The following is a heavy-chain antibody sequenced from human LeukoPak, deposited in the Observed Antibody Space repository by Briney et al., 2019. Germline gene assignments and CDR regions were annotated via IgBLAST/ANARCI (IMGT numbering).Heavy chain of an antibody. V-gene: IGHV3-53*01. Sequence: GGSLRLSCAASGFTVSSNYMSWVRQAPGKGLEWVSVIYSGGSTYYADSVKGRFTISGDNFKNTLYLQMNSLRAEDTAVYYCARASGNDFWSGYLRYYFDYWGQGTLVTVSS. CDR3: ARASGNDFWSGYLRYYFDY. J-gene: IGHJ4*02. CDR2: IYSGGST. CDR1: GFTVSSNY. D-gene: IGHD3-3*01.